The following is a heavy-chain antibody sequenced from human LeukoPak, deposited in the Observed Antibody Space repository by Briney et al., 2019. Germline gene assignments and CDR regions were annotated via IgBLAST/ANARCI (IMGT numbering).Heavy chain of an antibody. CDR1: GFTFSSYA. CDR2: ISSSGSTI. Sequence: PGGSLRLSCAASGFTFSSYAMSWIRQAPGKGLEWVSYISSSGSTIYYADSVKGRFTISRDNAKNSLYLQMNSLRAEDTAVYYCARDEIYDYTFYGMDVWGQGTTVTVSS. CDR3: ARDEIYDYTFYGMDV. D-gene: IGHD2/OR15-2a*01. V-gene: IGHV3-11*01. J-gene: IGHJ6*02.